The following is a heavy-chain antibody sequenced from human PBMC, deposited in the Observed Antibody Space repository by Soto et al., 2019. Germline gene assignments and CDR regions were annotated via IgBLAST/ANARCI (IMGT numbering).Heavy chain of an antibody. CDR3: ARLRIMITFGELRPGGALDI. V-gene: IGHV1-69*13. CDR1: GGTFSSYA. CDR2: IIPIFGTA. D-gene: IGHD3-16*01. J-gene: IGHJ3*02. Sequence: SVKVSCKASGGTFSSYAISWVRQAPGQGLEWMGGIIPIFGTANYAQKFQGRVTITADESTSTAYMELSSLRSEDTAVYYCARLRIMITFGELRPGGALDIWGQGTMVTVSS.